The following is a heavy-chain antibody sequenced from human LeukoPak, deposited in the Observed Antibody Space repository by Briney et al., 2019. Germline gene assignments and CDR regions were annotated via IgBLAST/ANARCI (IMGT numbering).Heavy chain of an antibody. J-gene: IGHJ4*02. V-gene: IGHV4-61*02. CDR2: ISSIGST. CDR3: ARAPSPRGYYFDL. Sequence: SQTLSLTCTVSGDSISSGRYYWHWIRQPAGKGLEWIGRISSIGSTTYNPSLKSRVTISIDTSKKQFSLDLSAVSAPDPALYYCARAPSPRGYYFDLWGLGTVVAVSS. CDR1: GDSISSGRYY. D-gene: IGHD6-13*01.